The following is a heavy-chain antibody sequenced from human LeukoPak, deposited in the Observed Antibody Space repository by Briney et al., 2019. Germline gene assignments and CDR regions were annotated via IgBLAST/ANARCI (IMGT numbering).Heavy chain of an antibody. V-gene: IGHV4-34*01. CDR2: INHSGST. CDR3: AFRLVHGAFDI. J-gene: IGHJ3*02. Sequence: PSETLSLTCAVYGGSFSGYYWSWIRQPPGKGLEWIGEINHSGSTNYNPSLKSRVTLSVDTSKNQFSLKLSSVTAADTAVYYCAFRLVHGAFDIWGQGTMVTISS. CDR1: GGSFSGYY. D-gene: IGHD6-19*01.